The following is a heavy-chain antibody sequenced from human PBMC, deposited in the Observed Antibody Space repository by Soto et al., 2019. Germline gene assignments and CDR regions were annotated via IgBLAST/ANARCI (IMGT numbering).Heavy chain of an antibody. V-gene: IGHV3-21*01. Sequence: PGGSLRLSCAASGFTFSSYSMNWVRQAPGKGLEWVSSISSRSDFIYYAGSVKGRFTISRDNAKNSLYLQMNSLRAEDTAVYYCARDWRTAITWGHGTLVTVSS. D-gene: IGHD5-18*01. CDR1: GFTFSSYS. CDR3: ARDWRTAIT. CDR2: ISSRSDFI. J-gene: IGHJ5*01.